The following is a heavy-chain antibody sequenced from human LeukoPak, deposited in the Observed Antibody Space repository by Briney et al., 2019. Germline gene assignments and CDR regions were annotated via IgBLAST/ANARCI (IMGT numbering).Heavy chain of an antibody. D-gene: IGHD3-22*01. J-gene: IGHJ5*02. CDR1: GGSFSGYY. CDR3: ARGGYYDSSGPPGDWFDP. CDR2: INHSGGT. V-gene: IGHV4-34*01. Sequence: SETLSLTCAVYGGSFSGYYWSWIRQPPGKGLEWIGEINHSGGTNYNPSLKSRVTISVDTSKNQFSLKLSSVTAADTAVYYCARGGYYDSSGPPGDWFDPWGQGTLVTVSS.